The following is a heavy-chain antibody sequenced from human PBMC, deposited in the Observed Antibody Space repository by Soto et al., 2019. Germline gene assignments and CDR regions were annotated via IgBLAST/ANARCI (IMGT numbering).Heavy chain of an antibody. Sequence: GESLKISCKGSGYSFTSNWIGWGRQMPGKGLEWMGIIYPGDSDTRYSPSFQGQVTISADKSISTAYLQWSSLKASDTAMYYCASAQTQWPQAFDIWGQGTMVTVSS. V-gene: IGHV5-51*01. D-gene: IGHD6-19*01. J-gene: IGHJ3*02. CDR2: IYPGDSDT. CDR3: ASAQTQWPQAFDI. CDR1: GYSFTSNW.